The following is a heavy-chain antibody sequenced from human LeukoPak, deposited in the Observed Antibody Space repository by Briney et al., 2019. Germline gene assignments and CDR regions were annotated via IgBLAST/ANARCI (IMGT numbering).Heavy chain of an antibody. CDR3: ARDPRWLTPDCTSTSCYENYFDP. J-gene: IGHJ5*02. Sequence: SETLSLTCVVSGYSISSGYQWAWIRQSPGQGLEWIGSIYHSGSAHYNPSLKSRVTISVETSKNQFSLNLYSVTAADTAVYYCARDPRWLTPDCTSTSCYENYFDPWGQGTLVTASS. CDR2: IYHSGSA. CDR1: GYSISSGYQ. D-gene: IGHD2-2*01. V-gene: IGHV4-38-2*02.